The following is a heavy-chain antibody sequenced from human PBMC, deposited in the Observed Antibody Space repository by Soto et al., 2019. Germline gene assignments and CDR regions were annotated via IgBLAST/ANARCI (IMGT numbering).Heavy chain of an antibody. J-gene: IGHJ4*01. Sequence: QVQLVQSGAEVKNPGASVRVSCKAAGYTFTSYGISWVRQAPGPGLEWMGWSNTYNGNPNYAQKLQGRVTMNTDTSTSTAYMELRSLRSYDTAVYYCARYSSSRRENDYWGQGTLLTVSS. CDR2: SNTYNGNP. V-gene: IGHV1-18*01. CDR3: ARYSSSRRENDY. CDR1: GYTFTSYG. D-gene: IGHD6-13*01.